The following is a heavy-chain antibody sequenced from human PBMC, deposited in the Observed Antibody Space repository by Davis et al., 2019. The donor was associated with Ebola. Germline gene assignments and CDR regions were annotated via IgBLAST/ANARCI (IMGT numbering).Heavy chain of an antibody. J-gene: IGHJ4*02. CDR1: GFTFSSYA. V-gene: IGHV1-3*01. Sequence: GGSLRLSCAASGFTFSSYAMHWVRQAPGQRLEWMGWINAGNGNTKYSQKFQGRVTITTDTSASTVYLDLTSLRSDDTAVFYCARASFGYNSGWYADYWGPGSLVTVPS. D-gene: IGHD6-19*01. CDR2: INAGNGNT. CDR3: ARASFGYNSGWYADY.